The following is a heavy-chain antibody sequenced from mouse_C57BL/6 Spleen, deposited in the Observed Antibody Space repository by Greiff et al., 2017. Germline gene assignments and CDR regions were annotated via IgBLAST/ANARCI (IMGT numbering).Heavy chain of an antibody. J-gene: IGHJ1*03. D-gene: IGHD2-4*01. Sequence: EVQLQQSGPELVKPGASVKIPCKASGYTFTDYNMDWVKQSPGKSLEWIGDINPNNGGTIYNQKFKGKATLTVDKSSSTAYMELRSLTSEDTAVYYCARWDYDYALYFDVWGTGTTVTVSS. CDR2: INPNNGGT. CDR1: GYTFTDYN. V-gene: IGHV1-18*01. CDR3: ARWDYDYALYFDV.